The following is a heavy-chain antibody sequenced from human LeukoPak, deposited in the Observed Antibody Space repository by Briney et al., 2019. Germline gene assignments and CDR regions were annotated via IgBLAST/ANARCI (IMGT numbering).Heavy chain of an antibody. J-gene: IGHJ4*02. V-gene: IGHV3-48*01. CDR3: ARYDFWSGFDY. CDR1: GFTFSSYS. CDR2: ISSSSSTI. D-gene: IGHD3-3*01. Sequence: GGSLRLSCAASGFTFSSYSMNWVRQAPGKGLEWVSYISSSSSTIYYADSVKGRFTISRDNAKNSLYLQMNSLRAEDTAVYYCARYDFWSGFDYWGQGTLVTVSS.